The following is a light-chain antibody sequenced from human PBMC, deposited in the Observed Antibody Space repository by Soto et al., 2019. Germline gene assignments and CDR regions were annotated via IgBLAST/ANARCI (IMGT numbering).Light chain of an antibody. CDR3: SSFTSSKTWV. CDR1: NSDVGGYNY. Sequence: QSALTQPASVSGSPGQSITISCTGTNSDVGGYNYVSWYQQHPGRAPKVMIYEVTKRPAGASIRFSGSKSGNTASLSISGLQSEDEADYSCSSFTSSKTWVFGGGTKLTVL. V-gene: IGLV2-14*01. J-gene: IGLJ3*02. CDR2: EVT.